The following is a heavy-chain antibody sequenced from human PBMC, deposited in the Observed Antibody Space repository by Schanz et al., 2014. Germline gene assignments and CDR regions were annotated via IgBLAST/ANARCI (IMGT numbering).Heavy chain of an antibody. CDR2: ISYDGNTK. V-gene: IGHV3-30-3*01. J-gene: IGHJ4*02. D-gene: IGHD3-3*01. CDR3: ARDLLVSHYDFWSGNDY. Sequence: QVQLVESGGGVVQPGRSLRLSCAASGFTFSSYAMHWVRQAPGKGLEWVALISYDGNTKYYADSVKGRFTISRDNSKNTLYLQMNSLRADDTAVYYCARDLLVSHYDFWSGNDYWGQGTLVTVSS. CDR1: GFTFSSYA.